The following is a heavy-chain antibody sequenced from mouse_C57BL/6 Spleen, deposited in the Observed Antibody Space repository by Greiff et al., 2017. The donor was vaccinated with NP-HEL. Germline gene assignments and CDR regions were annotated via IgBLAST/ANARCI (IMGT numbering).Heavy chain of an antibody. CDR2: ISSGSSTI. Sequence: EVKLMESGGGLVKPGGSLKLSCAASGFTFSDYGMHWVRQAPEKGLEWVAYISSGSSTIYYAETVKGRFTISRDNAKYTLFLQMTSLSSEYTAMYYCSRPSFYCNYPEAWFAYWGQGTLVTVSA. D-gene: IGHD2-1*01. J-gene: IGHJ3*01. V-gene: IGHV5-17*01. CDR3: SRPSFYCNYPEAWFAY. CDR1: GFTFSDYG.